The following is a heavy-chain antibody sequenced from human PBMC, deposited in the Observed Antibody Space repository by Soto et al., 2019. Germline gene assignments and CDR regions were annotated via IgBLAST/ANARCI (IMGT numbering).Heavy chain of an antibody. J-gene: IGHJ4*02. D-gene: IGHD6-6*01. CDR2: ISGHNGNT. CDR3: SRGFEAGGKLVGGFDY. Sequence: QVQLVQSGTEVKKPGASVKVSCKASGYTFTRFGINWVRQAPGQGLEWMGWISGHNGNTHSAQNFQRRVTVTTDTSTSTAYMELRSLRSDATAVYYCSRGFEAGGKLVGGFDYWGQGTLVTVSS. V-gene: IGHV1-18*01. CDR1: GYTFTRFG.